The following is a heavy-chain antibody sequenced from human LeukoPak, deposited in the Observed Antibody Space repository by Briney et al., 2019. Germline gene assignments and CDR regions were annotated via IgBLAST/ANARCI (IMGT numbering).Heavy chain of an antibody. Sequence: PGGSLRLSCAVSGFIYNTYAMTWVRPAPGKGREWVSSIGNSGDYTYYADSVKGRLTISRDNSRVILYLDMRSRSVEDTALFCCGKQVSSSRQFDPRGQGTLVTVSS. D-gene: IGHD2-2*01. CDR3: GKQVSSSRQFDP. V-gene: IGHV3-23*01. CDR2: IGNSGDYT. J-gene: IGHJ5*02. CDR1: GFIYNTYA.